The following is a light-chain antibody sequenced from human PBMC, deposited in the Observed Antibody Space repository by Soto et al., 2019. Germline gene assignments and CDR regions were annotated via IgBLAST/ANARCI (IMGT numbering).Light chain of an antibody. J-gene: IGKJ4*01. Sequence: AIQLTQSPSSLSASVGDRVTITCRASQGISSALAWYQQKPGKAPKLVIYDASSLESGVPSRFGGSGSGTDFTLTISSLQPEDFQTYYCQQFNSYLRTFGGGTKVEIK. CDR3: QQFNSYLRT. CDR1: QGISSA. CDR2: DAS. V-gene: IGKV1-13*02.